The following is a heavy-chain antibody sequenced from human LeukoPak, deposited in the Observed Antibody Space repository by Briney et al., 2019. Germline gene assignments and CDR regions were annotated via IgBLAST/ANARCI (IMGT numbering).Heavy chain of an antibody. V-gene: IGHV1-69*13. J-gene: IGHJ4*02. D-gene: IGHD3-22*01. CDR1: GGTFSSYA. CDR3: ARSGGGYYYTAPFDY. Sequence: EASVKVSCKASGGTFSSYAISWVRQAPGQGLEWMGGIIPIFGTANYAQKFQGRVTITADESTSTAYMELSSLRSEDTAVYYCARSGGGYYYTAPFDYWGQGTLVTVSS. CDR2: IIPIFGTA.